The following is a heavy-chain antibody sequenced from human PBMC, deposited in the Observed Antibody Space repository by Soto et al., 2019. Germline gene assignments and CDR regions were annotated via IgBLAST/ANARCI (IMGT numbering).Heavy chain of an antibody. CDR3: ARDGYRYPGTFDF. Sequence: SETLSLTGAVSGSPISPYYWSWIRQAPGKGLEWIGYVYYTGTTNYNPSLKSRVTISIDRSKNQISLDLTSATAADTAVYYCARDGYRYPGTFDFWGPGTMVTVSS. CDR2: VYYTGTT. D-gene: IGHD5-18*01. CDR1: GSPISPYY. J-gene: IGHJ3*01. V-gene: IGHV4-59*01.